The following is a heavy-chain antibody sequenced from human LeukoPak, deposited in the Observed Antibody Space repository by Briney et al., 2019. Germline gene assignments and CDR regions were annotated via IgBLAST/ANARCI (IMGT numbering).Heavy chain of an antibody. CDR2: IIPIFGTA. CDR1: GYTFTSYG. J-gene: IGHJ6*03. V-gene: IGHV1-69*05. Sequence: SVKVSCKASGYTFTSYGISWVRQAPGQGLEWMGGIIPIFGTANYAQKFQGRVTITTDESTSTAYMELSSLRSEDTAVYYCARDGRYSSSGSYYYYMDVWGKGTTVTVSS. D-gene: IGHD6-6*01. CDR3: ARDGRYSSSGSYYYYMDV.